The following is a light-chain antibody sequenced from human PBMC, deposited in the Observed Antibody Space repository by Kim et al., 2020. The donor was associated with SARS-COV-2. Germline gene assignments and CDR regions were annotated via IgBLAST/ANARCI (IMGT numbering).Light chain of an antibody. Sequence: GDMTTSSCSASLSVSRFLAWYHQKPGHSPSLLIYEASRRAAVIPARFSGRRYGTVLTLTISSLEPEDCAFYYRQQRSNWPFPFGGGTKVDIK. V-gene: IGKV3-11*01. J-gene: IGKJ4*01. CDR1: LSVSRF. CDR2: EAS. CDR3: QQRSNWPFP.